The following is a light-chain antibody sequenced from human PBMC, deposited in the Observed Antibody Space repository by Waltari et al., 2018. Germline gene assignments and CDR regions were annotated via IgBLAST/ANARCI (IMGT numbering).Light chain of an antibody. V-gene: IGLV2-14*01. J-gene: IGLJ3*02. CDR3: SSYAISRPWV. CDR2: EVS. CDR1: SSDVGGYNY. Sequence: QSALTQPASVSGSPGQSTTISCTGTSSDVGGYNYVSWYQHHPGKAPKLMIYEVSNRPSGVSNRFSGSKSGNTASLTISGLQAEDEGDYYCSSYAISRPWVFGGGTKLTVL.